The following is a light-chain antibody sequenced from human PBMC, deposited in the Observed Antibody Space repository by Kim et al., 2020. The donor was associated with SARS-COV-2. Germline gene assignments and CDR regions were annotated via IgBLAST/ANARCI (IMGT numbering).Light chain of an antibody. CDR2: GAS. CDR3: QQYGSPYT. J-gene: IGKJ2*01. CDR1: QSVRSSY. Sequence: LSPGESATLSCRARQSVRSSYLAWYQQKPGQAPRLLIYGASSRATGIPDRFSGSGSGTDFTLTISRLEPEDFAVYYCQQYGSPYTFGQGTKLEI. V-gene: IGKV3-20*01.